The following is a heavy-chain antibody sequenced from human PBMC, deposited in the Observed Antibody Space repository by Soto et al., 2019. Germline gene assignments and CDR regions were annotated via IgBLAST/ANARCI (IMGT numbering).Heavy chain of an antibody. J-gene: IGHJ4*02. Sequence: EVQLVESGGGLVQPGRSLRLSCAASGFTFDDYAMHWVRQAPGKGLEWVSGISWNSGSIGYADSVKGRFTISRDNAKNSLYLQMNSLRAEDTALYYCANAVRWAITMYDYWGQGTLATVSS. CDR2: ISWNSGSI. CDR1: GFTFDDYA. CDR3: ANAVRWAITMYDY. D-gene: IGHD3-10*02. V-gene: IGHV3-9*01.